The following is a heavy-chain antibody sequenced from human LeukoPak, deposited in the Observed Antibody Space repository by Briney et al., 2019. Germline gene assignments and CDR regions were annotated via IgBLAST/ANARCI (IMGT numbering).Heavy chain of an antibody. J-gene: IGHJ4*02. Sequence: HPGGSLRLSCAASGVAFSSHAMSWVRQAPGKGLEWVSAISGSGGRTDYADSVKGRFTISRDNSKNTLYLQMNSLRAEDTAVYYCAKAPTRPTWYSSSPDYFDYWGQGTLVTVSS. V-gene: IGHV3-23*01. CDR3: AKAPTRPTWYSSSPDYFDY. CDR2: ISGSGGRT. D-gene: IGHD6-6*01. CDR1: GVAFSSHA.